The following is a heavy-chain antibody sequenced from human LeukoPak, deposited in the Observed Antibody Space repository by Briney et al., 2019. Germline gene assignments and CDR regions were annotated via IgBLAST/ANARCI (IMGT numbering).Heavy chain of an antibody. J-gene: IGHJ4*02. D-gene: IGHD1-26*01. CDR3: ATTTIRLGY. CDR2: LYYSGST. Sequence: PSETLSLACTVSGASISSSNYFWGWIRQPPGKGLEWIGSLYYSGSTYYNPSLKSRVTISVDTSKNQFSLKLSSVTAADTAVYYCATTTIRLGYWGQGTLVTVSP. CDR1: GASISSSNYF. V-gene: IGHV4-39*07.